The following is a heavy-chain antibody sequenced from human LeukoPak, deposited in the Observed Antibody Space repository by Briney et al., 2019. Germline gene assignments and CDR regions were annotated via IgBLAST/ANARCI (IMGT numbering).Heavy chain of an antibody. D-gene: IGHD6-13*01. V-gene: IGHV4-34*01. CDR3: AGAPDLGYSSSWYYSGDYFDY. J-gene: IGHJ4*02. Sequence: SETLSLTCAVYGGALSGYYWGWVPQPPGKGPEWVGGNNHSGSTNYNPSLKSRVTISVDTSKNQFSLKLSSVTAADTAVYYCAGAPDLGYSSSWYYSGDYFDYWGQGTLVTVSS. CDR1: GGALSGYY. CDR2: NNHSGST.